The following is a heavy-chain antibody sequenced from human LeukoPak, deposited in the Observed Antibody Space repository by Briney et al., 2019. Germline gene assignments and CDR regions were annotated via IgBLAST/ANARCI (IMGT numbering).Heavy chain of an antibody. CDR2: ISYSGST. Sequence: SEALSLTCTVSGVSISSYYWSWIRQPPGMGLEGLGYISYSGSTNYNPSLVSRVTISLDTSKNQFSLKLTSVTAADTAVYYCARQHRSGYYYFDYWGQGTLVTVSP. V-gene: IGHV4-59*08. CDR3: ARQHRSGYYYFDY. D-gene: IGHD3-22*01. CDR1: GVSISSYY. J-gene: IGHJ4*02.